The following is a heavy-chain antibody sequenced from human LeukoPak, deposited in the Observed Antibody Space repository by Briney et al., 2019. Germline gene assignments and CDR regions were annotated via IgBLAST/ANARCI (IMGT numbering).Heavy chain of an antibody. CDR1: GFTFSSYG. D-gene: IGHD6-13*01. Sequence: GGSLRLSCAASGFTFSSYGMHWVRQAPGKGLEWVAVISYDGSNKYYADSVKGRFTISRDNSKNTLYLQMNSLRAEDTAVYYCAKSVIAAAGTDYWGQGTLVTASS. CDR3: AKSVIAAAGTDY. CDR2: ISYDGSNK. V-gene: IGHV3-30*18. J-gene: IGHJ4*02.